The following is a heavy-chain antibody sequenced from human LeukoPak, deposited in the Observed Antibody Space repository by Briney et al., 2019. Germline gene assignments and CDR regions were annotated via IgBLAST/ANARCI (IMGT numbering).Heavy chain of an antibody. V-gene: IGHV4-34*01. D-gene: IGHD5-24*01. CDR2: INHSGST. CDR1: GGSFSGYY. J-gene: IGHJ6*02. CDR3: ARGQMTPSYYYYGMDV. Sequence: TSETLSLTCAVYGGSFSGYYWSWIRQPPGKGLEWIGEINHSGSTNYNPSLKSRVTISVDTSKNQFSLKLSSVTAADTAVYYCARGQMTPSYYYYGMDVWGQGTTVTVSS.